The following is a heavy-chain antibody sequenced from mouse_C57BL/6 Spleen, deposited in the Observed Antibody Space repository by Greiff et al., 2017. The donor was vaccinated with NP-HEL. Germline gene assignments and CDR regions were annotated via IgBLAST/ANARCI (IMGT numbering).Heavy chain of an antibody. D-gene: IGHD1-3*01. J-gene: IGHJ4*01. Sequence: EVQLVESGGGLVKPGGSLKLSCAASGFTFSDYGMHWVRQAPEKGLEWVAYISSGSSTIYYADTVKGRFTISRDNAKNTLFLQMTSLRSEDTAMYYCARPLSKDAMDYWGQGTSVTVSS. CDR2: ISSGSSTI. V-gene: IGHV5-17*01. CDR1: GFTFSDYG. CDR3: ARPLSKDAMDY.